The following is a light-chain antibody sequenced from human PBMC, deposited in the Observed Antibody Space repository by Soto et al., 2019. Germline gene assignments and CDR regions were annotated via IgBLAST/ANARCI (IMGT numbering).Light chain of an antibody. J-gene: IGKJ1*01. Sequence: EIVLTQSPGTLSLSPGERATLSCRASQSVGGNHLAWYQQKPGQSPRLLIYGASGRPTGLPDRFSGSGSGTDFTLTITRLEPEDFAVYHCQQYDSFPWTIGQGTWLEIK. CDR3: QQYDSFPWT. CDR2: GAS. CDR1: QSVGGNH. V-gene: IGKV3-20*01.